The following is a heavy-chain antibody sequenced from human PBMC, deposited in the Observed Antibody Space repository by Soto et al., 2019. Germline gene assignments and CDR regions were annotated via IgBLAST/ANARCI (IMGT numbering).Heavy chain of an antibody. CDR2: IGGRGNSA. J-gene: IGHJ3*01. D-gene: IGHD5-12*01. CDR1: GFIFTNYA. Sequence: GGSMRLSCAASGFIFTNYAMNWVRQAPGKGLEWVSVIGGRGNSAYYADSVQGRFTISRDNSKNTLSLQMSSLTADDTAIYYCVREGRGSFDFWGRGTMVTVSS. CDR3: VREGRGSFDF. V-gene: IGHV3-23*01.